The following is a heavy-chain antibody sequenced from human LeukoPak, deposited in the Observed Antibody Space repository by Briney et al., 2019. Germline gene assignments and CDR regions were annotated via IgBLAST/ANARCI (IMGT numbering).Heavy chain of an antibody. J-gene: IGHJ6*04. CDR2: ISSSSSYI. Sequence: PGGSLRLSCAASGFTFSSYSMNWVRQAPGKGLECVSSISSSSSYIYYADSVKGRFTISRDNAKNSLCLQMNSLRAEDTAVYYCASVVPAAGDDYYYGMDVWGKGTTVTVSS. CDR1: GFTFSSYS. D-gene: IGHD2-2*01. CDR3: ASVVPAAGDDYYYGMDV. V-gene: IGHV3-21*01.